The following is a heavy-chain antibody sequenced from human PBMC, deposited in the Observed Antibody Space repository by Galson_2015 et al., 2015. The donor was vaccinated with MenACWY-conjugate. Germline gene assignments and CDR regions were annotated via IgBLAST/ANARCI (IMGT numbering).Heavy chain of an antibody. D-gene: IGHD2-2*02. CDR2: IYSGGST. V-gene: IGHV3-53*01. J-gene: IGHJ6*02. CDR1: GFTFSSNY. CDR3: AREGMVVVPAAIKGGYYYYGMDV. Sequence: SLRLSCAASGFTFSSNYMSWVRQAPGKGLEWVSVIYSGGSTYYADSVKGRFTISRDNSKNTLYLQMNSLRAEDTAVYYCAREGMVVVPAAIKGGYYYYGMDVWGQGTTVTVSS.